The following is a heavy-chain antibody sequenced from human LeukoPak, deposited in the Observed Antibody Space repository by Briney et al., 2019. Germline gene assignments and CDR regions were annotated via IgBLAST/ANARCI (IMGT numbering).Heavy chain of an antibody. Sequence: SETLSLTCTVSGGATSSDHWSWIRQPPEKGLEWIGCISYRGSTNYNPSLKSRVTISVDTSKKHFSLKLTSVTAADTGVYYCARGRRLGVITPYSDSWGQGTLVTVSS. CDR2: ISYRGST. V-gene: IGHV4-59*08. J-gene: IGHJ4*02. D-gene: IGHD3-16*02. CDR3: ARGRRLGVITPYSDS. CDR1: GGATSSDH.